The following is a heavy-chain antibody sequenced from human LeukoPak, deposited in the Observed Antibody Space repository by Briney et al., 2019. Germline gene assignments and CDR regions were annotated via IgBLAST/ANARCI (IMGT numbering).Heavy chain of an antibody. D-gene: IGHD5-24*01. Sequence: SETLSLTCSVSGGSISSGGFYWSWIRQPAGKGLEWIGRIYTSGSTNYNPSLKSRVTVSIDTPNNQFPLTLTSVNNVDTAIYYCARGRSATRWALPHLDRWGQGTLVTVSS. CDR1: GGSISSGGFY. CDR2: IYTSGST. J-gene: IGHJ4*02. V-gene: IGHV4-61*02. CDR3: ARGRSATRWALPHLDR.